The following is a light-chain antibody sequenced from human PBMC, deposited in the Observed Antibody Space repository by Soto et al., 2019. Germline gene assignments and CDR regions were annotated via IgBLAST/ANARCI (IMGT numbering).Light chain of an antibody. CDR3: QQRSDWPWT. Sequence: EIVMTQSPATLSVSPGEGATLSCRASQGIGSTLAWYQQKPGQTPRLLLYDASNRATGIPARFSGSGSETDFTLTISSLEPEDFAIYYCQQRSDWPWTFGQGTKVDIK. J-gene: IGKJ1*01. V-gene: IGKV3-11*01. CDR2: DAS. CDR1: QGIGST.